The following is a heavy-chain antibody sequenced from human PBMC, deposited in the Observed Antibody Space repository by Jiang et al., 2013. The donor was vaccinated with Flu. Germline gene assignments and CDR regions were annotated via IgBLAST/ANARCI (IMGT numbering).Heavy chain of an antibody. D-gene: IGHD3-22*01. CDR3: AARRMGDSSGSFDY. V-gene: IGHV3-11*06. CDR1: RFTFSDYY. Sequence: SRFTFSDYYMSWIRQAPGKGLEWVSYISSSSSYXNYADSVKGRFTISRDNAKNSLYLQMNSLRAEDTAVYYCAARRMGDSSGSFDYWGQGTLVTVSS. J-gene: IGHJ4*02. CDR2: ISSSSSYX.